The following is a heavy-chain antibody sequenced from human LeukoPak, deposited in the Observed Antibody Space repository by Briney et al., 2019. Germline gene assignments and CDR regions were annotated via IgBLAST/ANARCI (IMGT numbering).Heavy chain of an antibody. CDR3: ARDRGGYNQGWFDP. CDR1: GGSISSSSYY. CDR2: IYYSGST. Sequence: PSETLSLTLTVPGGSISSSSYYWGWIRQPPGKGLEWIGSIYYSGSTYYNPSLKSPVTISVDTSKNQFSLKLSSVTAADTAVYYCARDRGGYNQGWFDPWGQGTLVTVS. D-gene: IGHD5-24*01. J-gene: IGHJ5*02. V-gene: IGHV4-39*02.